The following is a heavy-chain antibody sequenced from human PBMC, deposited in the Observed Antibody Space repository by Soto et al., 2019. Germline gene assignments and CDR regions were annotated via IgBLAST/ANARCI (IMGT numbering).Heavy chain of an antibody. CDR1: GFTFSSYG. Sequence: QVQLVESGGGVVQPGRSLRLSCAASGFTFSSYGMHWVRQAPGKGLEWVAVISYDGSNKYYADSVKGRFTISRDNSKNTMYLQMRSLRDEDTAVYYCAKEGGYYGSGSYSVGENYYGMDVWGQGTTVTVSS. V-gene: IGHV3-30*18. J-gene: IGHJ6*02. CDR3: AKEGGYYGSGSYSVGENYYGMDV. D-gene: IGHD3-10*01. CDR2: ISYDGSNK.